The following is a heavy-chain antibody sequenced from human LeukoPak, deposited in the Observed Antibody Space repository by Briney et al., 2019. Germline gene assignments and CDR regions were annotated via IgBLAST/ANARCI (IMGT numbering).Heavy chain of an antibody. V-gene: IGHV4-34*01. D-gene: IGHD3-10*01. CDR3: ARGLTMVRGVTDY. CDR2: INHSGST. CDR1: GGSFSGYY. J-gene: IGHJ4*02. Sequence: SETLSLTCAVYGGSFSGYYWGWIRQPPGKGLEWIGEINHSGSTNYNPSLKSRVTISVDTSKNQFSLKLSSVTAADTAVYYCARGLTMVRGVTDYWGQGTLVTVSS.